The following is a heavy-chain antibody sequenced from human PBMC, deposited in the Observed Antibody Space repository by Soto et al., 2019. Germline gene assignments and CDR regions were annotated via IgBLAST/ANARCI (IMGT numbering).Heavy chain of an antibody. CDR1: GYTFINYD. CDR3: ARMASFGTLNWFDP. CDR2: MNPGSGKT. J-gene: IGHJ5*02. Sequence: QVQLVQSGAEVKEPGASVRVSCKASGYTFINYDISWVRQATGQGLEWMGWMNPGSGKTGYANKFQGRVTMTRDASTSTAHPALSSLPSDDTAVYYCARMASFGTLNWFDPWGQGTLVTVSS. V-gene: IGHV1-8*02. D-gene: IGHD3-16*01.